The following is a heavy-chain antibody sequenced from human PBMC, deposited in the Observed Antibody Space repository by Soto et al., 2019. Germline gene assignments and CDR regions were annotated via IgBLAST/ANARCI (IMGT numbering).Heavy chain of an antibody. D-gene: IGHD6-19*01. CDR1: GFTFSSYW. Sequence: AGGSLRLSCVASGFTFSSYWMSWVRQAPGKGLEWVANIKQDGSEKYYVDSVKGRFTISRDNAKNSLYLQMNSLRAEDTAVYYCARSWIAVAGTLWSYWGQGTLVTVSS. V-gene: IGHV3-7*01. CDR3: ARSWIAVAGTLWSY. J-gene: IGHJ4*02. CDR2: IKQDGSEK.